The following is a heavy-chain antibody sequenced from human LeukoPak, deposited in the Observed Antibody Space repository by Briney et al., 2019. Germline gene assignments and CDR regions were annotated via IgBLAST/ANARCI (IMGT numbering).Heavy chain of an antibody. V-gene: IGHV3-11*06. CDR2: ISSSSSYI. Sequence: GGSLRLSCAASGFTFSDYYMSWIRQAPGKGLEWVSSISSSSSYIYYADSVKGRFTISRDNAKNSLYLQMNSLRAEDTAVYYCARAIHPLVGATTAWGQGTLVTVSS. CDR1: GFTFSDYY. J-gene: IGHJ5*02. D-gene: IGHD1-26*01. CDR3: ARAIHPLVGATTA.